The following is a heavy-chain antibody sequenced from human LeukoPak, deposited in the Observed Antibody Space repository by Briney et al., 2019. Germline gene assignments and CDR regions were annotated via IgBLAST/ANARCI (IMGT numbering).Heavy chain of an antibody. D-gene: IGHD3-10*01. CDR2: ISPGGDMI. V-gene: IGHV3-11*01. J-gene: IGHJ6*03. CDR3: ARSGRGVDSFYFYMDV. Sequence: GGSLRLSCAASRFIFSDYHMSWIRQAPGKGLEWVSYISPGGDMIYFADSVKGRFTISRDNAKNSLFLQMNSLTAEDTAVYYCARSGRGVDSFYFYMDVWGKGTTVTVSS. CDR1: RFIFSDYH.